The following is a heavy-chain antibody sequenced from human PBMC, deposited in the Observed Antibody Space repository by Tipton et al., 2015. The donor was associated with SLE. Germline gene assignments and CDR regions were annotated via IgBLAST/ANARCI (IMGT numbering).Heavy chain of an antibody. D-gene: IGHD3-22*01. V-gene: IGHV4-34*01. CDR3: ARGLRITMNRPIFDY. J-gene: IGHJ4*02. CDR1: GGSFSGYY. Sequence: TLSLTCAVYGGSFSGYYWSWIRQPPGKGLEWIGEINHRGSTSYNPSLKSRVTISVDTSKNQFSLKLSSVTAADTAVYYCARGLRITMNRPIFDYWGQGTLVTVSS. CDR2: INHRGST.